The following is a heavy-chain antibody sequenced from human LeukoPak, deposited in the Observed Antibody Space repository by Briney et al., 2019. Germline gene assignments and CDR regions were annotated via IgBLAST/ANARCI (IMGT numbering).Heavy chain of an antibody. CDR2: ISGNGRSI. D-gene: IGHD2-8*01. Sequence: GGSLRLSCAASGFTFSSYNMNWVRQAPGKGLEWVSSISGNGRSIYYADSVMGRFTVSRDNAKNSLYLQMNSLRAEDTAVYFCASRYCTTSTCWGGGFDPWGQGTLVTVSS. V-gene: IGHV3-21*01. J-gene: IGHJ5*02. CDR1: GFTFSSYN. CDR3: ASRYCTTSTCWGGGFDP.